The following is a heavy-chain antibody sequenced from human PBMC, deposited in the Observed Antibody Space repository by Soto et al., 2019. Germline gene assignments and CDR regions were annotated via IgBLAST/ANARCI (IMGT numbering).Heavy chain of an antibody. D-gene: IGHD1-1*01. CDR3: ARGGKQNDYYYGMDV. CDR1: GGTFSSYA. CDR2: IIPIFGTA. Sequence: ASVKVSCKASGGTFSSYAISWVRQAPGQGLEWMGGIIPIFGTANYAQKFQGRVTITADESTSTAYMELSSLRSEDTAVYYCARGGKQNDYYYGMDVWGQGTTVTVSS. J-gene: IGHJ6*02. V-gene: IGHV1-69*13.